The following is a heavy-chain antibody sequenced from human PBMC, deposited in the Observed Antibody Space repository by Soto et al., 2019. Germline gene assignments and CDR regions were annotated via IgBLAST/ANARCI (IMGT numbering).Heavy chain of an antibody. CDR1: GYTFTSYG. D-gene: IGHD2-15*01. J-gene: IGHJ4*02. CDR2: IVVGSGST. V-gene: IGHV1-58*02. Sequence: SVKVSCKASGYTFTSYGISWVRQARGQRLEWIGWIVVGSGSTNYAQKFQERVTITRDMSTSTAYMELSSLRSEDTAVYYCVFGDCSGGRCYSYLLDYRGQGTLVTVSS. CDR3: VFGDCSGGRCYSYLLDY.